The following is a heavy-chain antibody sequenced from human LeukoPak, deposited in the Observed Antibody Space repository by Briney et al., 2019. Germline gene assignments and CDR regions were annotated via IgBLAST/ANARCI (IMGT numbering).Heavy chain of an antibody. CDR1: GGSISSSSYY. J-gene: IGHJ4*02. D-gene: IGHD3-22*01. Sequence: PSETLSLTCTVSGGSISSSSYYWGWIRQPPGKGLEWIGSIYYSGSTYYNPSLKSRVTISVDTSKNQFSLKLSSVTAADTAVYYCARHLDYYDSSGYDYWGQGTLVTVSS. V-gene: IGHV4-39*01. CDR2: IYYSGST. CDR3: ARHLDYYDSSGYDY.